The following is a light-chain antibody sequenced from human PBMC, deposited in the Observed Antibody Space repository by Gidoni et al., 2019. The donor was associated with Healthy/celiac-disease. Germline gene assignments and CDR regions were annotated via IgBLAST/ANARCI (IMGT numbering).Light chain of an antibody. CDR2: AAS. Sequence: DIQLTQSPSSLSASVGDRVTITCRASQSISSYLNWYQQKPGKAPKVLIYAASSLQSEVPSRLSGSGSGTDFTLTISSLQPEDFATYYCQQSYSSPRTFGQGTKVEIK. CDR3: QQSYSSPRT. CDR1: QSISSY. V-gene: IGKV1-39*01. J-gene: IGKJ1*01.